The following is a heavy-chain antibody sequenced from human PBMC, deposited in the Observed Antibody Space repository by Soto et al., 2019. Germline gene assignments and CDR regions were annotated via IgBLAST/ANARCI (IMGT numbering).Heavy chain of an antibody. D-gene: IGHD1-26*01. CDR1: GGSISSYY. J-gene: IGHJ5*02. CDR2: IYYSGST. Sequence: PSETLSLTCTVSGGSISSYYWSWIRQPPGKGLEWIGYIYYSGSTNYNPSLKSRVTISVDTSKNQFSLKLSSVTAADTAVYYCARRPREIGFDPWGQGTLVTVSS. V-gene: IGHV4-59*08. CDR3: ARRPREIGFDP.